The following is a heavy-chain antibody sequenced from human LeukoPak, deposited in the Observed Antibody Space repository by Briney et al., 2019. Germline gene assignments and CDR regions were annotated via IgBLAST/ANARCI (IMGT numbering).Heavy chain of an antibody. V-gene: IGHV1-24*01. D-gene: IGHD3-10*01. J-gene: IGHJ4*02. CDR1: GGTFSNYA. Sequence: ASVKVSCKASGGTFSNYAISWVRQAPGKGLEWMGGFDPDDGETMYAQKFQGRVTMTEDTSTDTAYMELSRLRSDDTAVYYCARDSGERGSGSYLIAYWGQGTLVTVSS. CDR2: FDPDDGET. CDR3: ARDSGERGSGSYLIAY.